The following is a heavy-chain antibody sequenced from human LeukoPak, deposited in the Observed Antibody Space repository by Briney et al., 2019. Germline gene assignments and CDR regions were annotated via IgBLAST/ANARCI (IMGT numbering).Heavy chain of an antibody. Sequence: GRSLRLSCAASGFTFSSYGMHWVRQAPGKGLEWVAVISYDGSNKYYADSMKGRFTISRDNSKNTLYLQMNSLRAEDTAVYYCASVRSPSYYYYGMDVWGQGTTVTVSS. V-gene: IGHV3-30*03. CDR3: ASVRSPSYYYYGMDV. CDR2: ISYDGSNK. CDR1: GFTFSSYG. D-gene: IGHD4-11*01. J-gene: IGHJ6*02.